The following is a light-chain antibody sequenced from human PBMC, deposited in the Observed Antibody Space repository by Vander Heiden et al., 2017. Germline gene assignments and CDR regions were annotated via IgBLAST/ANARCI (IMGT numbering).Light chain of an antibody. CDR3: QSADSSGTYKV. V-gene: IGLV3-25*03. Sequence: SYQLTQPLSVSVSPGQTARIPCPGDALPKQYAYWYQQKPGQAPVLVIYKDSERPSGIPERFSGSSSGTTVTLTISGVQAEDEADYYCQSADSSGTYKVFGTGTKVTVL. J-gene: IGLJ1*01. CDR2: KDS. CDR1: ALPKQY.